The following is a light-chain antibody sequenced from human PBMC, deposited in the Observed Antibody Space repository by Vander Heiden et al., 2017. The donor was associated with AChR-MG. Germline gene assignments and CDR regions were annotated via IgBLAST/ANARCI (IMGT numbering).Light chain of an antibody. CDR1: QSISSY. CDR2: AAS. Sequence: DIQMTQSPSSLSASVGDRVTITCRASQSISSYLNWYQQKPGKAPKLLIYAASSLQSGVPSRFSGSGSGTDFTLTISSLQPEDFATYYCQQSYSTPPFTFGHRTKVDIK. J-gene: IGKJ3*01. V-gene: IGKV1-39*01. CDR3: QQSYSTPPFT.